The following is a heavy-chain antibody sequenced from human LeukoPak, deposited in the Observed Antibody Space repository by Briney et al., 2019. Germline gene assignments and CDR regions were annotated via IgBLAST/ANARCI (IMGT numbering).Heavy chain of an antibody. V-gene: IGHV3-21*04. Sequence: GGSLRLSCAASGFTFSSYSMNWVRQAPGKGLEWVSFISGRSNYIYYADSVRGRFTISRDNAKNSLYLQMNSLRSEDTAVYYCARPRGPADAFDIWGQGTMVTVSS. CDR1: GFTFSSYS. D-gene: IGHD3-16*01. CDR2: ISGRSNYI. CDR3: ARPRGPADAFDI. J-gene: IGHJ3*02.